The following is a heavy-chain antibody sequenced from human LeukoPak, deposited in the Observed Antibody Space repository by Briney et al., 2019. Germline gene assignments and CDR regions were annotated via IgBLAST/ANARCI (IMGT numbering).Heavy chain of an antibody. J-gene: IGHJ5*02. CDR2: IYYSGST. CDR1: GGSISSGSYY. CDR3: ARVPPASIVATINH. Sequence: SETLSLTCTVSGGSISSGSYYWSWIRQPAGKGLERIGYIYYSGSTNYNPSLKSRVTISVDTSKNQFSLKLSSVTAADTAVYYCARVPPASIVATINHWGQGTLVTVSS. D-gene: IGHD5-12*01. V-gene: IGHV4-61*10.